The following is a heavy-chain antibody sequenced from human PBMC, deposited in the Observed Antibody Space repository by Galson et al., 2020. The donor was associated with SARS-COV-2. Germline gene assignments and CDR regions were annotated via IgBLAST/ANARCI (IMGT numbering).Heavy chain of an antibody. CDR1: GGSISSGGYY. D-gene: IGHD4-17*01. J-gene: IGHJ4*02. V-gene: IGHV4-31*03. Sequence: SQTPSLTCSVTGGSISSGGYYWSWIRQHPGKGLEWIGYIYNSGRTYYNPSLKSRVSISMNTSKNQFSLKLNSVTAADTAVYYCARGRYKKRIYGDNCVSFEDWGQGTLVTVAS. CDR2: IYNSGRT. CDR3: ARGRYKKRIYGDNCVSFED.